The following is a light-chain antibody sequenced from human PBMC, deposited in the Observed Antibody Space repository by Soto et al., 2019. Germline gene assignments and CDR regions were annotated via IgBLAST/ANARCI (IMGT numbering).Light chain of an antibody. V-gene: IGKV3D-20*01. CDR1: QSVSNSY. J-gene: IGKJ2*01. Sequence: EIVLTQSPATLSLSPGERATLSCGASQSVSNSYLAWYHQKPGLAPRLLIYDASSGATGIPDRFSGSGSGADFTLTISRLEPEDFAVYYCEQYGSSPWTFGPGPKMEMK. CDR3: EQYGSSPWT. CDR2: DAS.